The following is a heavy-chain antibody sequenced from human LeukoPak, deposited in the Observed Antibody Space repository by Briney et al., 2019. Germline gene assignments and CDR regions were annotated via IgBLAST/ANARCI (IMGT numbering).Heavy chain of an antibody. V-gene: IGHV3-33*01. J-gene: IGHJ4*02. Sequence: GGSLRLSCAASGFTFSNYGMDWVRQAPGKGLEWVAVIWYDGSNKYYADSVKGRSTISRDNSKNTVDLQMNSLRAEDTAVYYCARSGSGWALDYWGQGTLVTVSS. D-gene: IGHD6-19*01. CDR2: IWYDGSNK. CDR1: GFTFSNYG. CDR3: ARSGSGWALDY.